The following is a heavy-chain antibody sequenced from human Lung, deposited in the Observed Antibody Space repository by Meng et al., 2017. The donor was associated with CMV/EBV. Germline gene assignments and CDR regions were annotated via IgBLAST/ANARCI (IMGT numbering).Heavy chain of an antibody. J-gene: IGHJ4*02. CDR2: IYHSGST. CDR3: ARVVTALWGYYFDY. V-gene: IGHV4-4*02. D-gene: IGHD2-21*02. Sequence: QRRLQGPGPGLVKPSGTLSLTCAVSGGSISSSNWWSWVRQPPGKGLEWIGEIYHSGSTNYNPSLKSQVTISVDKSKNQFSLKLSSVTAADTAVYYCARVVTALWGYYFDYWGQGTLVTVSS. CDR1: GGSISSSNW.